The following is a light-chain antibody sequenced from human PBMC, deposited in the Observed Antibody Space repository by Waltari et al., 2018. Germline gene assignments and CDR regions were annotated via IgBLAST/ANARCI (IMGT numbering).Light chain of an antibody. CDR1: QSISSY. J-gene: IGKJ2*01. V-gene: IGKV1-39*01. CDR3: QQSYSTPYT. CDR2: AAS. Sequence: DIQMTQSPSSLSASVGDRVTITCRASQSISSYLNWYQQKPGKAPKLLIYAASSLQSGVPARFSGSGSGKDVTLTISSRQPEDFATYYCQQSYSTPYTFGQGTKLEIK.